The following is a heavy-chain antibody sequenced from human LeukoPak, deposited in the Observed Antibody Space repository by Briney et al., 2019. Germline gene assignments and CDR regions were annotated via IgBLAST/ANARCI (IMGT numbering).Heavy chain of an antibody. Sequence: GGSLRLSCAASGFTFSSYGMHWVRQAPGKRLEWVAFIRYDGSNKYYADSVKGRFTISRDNSKNTLYLQVNSLRAEDTAVYYCAKQGGCSSTSCFYPLGYWGQGTLVTVSS. CDR2: IRYDGSNK. V-gene: IGHV3-30*02. CDR1: GFTFSSYG. J-gene: IGHJ4*02. CDR3: AKQGGCSSTSCFYPLGY. D-gene: IGHD2-2*01.